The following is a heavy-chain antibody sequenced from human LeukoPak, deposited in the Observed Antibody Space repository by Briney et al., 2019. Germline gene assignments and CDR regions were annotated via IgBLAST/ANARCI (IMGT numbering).Heavy chain of an antibody. J-gene: IGHJ3*02. V-gene: IGHV1-8*01. D-gene: IGHD6-19*01. CDR2: MNPNSGNT. CDR3: ASVDSSGWLTEAFDI. Sequence: GASVKVSCKASGYTLTSYDINWVRQATGQGLEWMGWMNPNSGNTGYAQKFQGRVTMTRNTSISTAYMELSSLRSEDTAVYYCASVDSSGWLTEAFDIWGQGTMVTVSS. CDR1: GYTLTSYD.